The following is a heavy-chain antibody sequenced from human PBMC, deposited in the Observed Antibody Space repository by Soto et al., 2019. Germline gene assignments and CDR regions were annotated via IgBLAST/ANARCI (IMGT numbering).Heavy chain of an antibody. Sequence: WVSXRLSCSASVFTFIIYSVHLLRQAPGKGLELVAVISYDGSNKYYADSVNGRFTISRDNSKNTLYLQMNSLRAEDTAVYYCARDRTWDVLVVDDKTDDFDIWGQGTMVTVSS. CDR3: ARDRTWDVLVVDDKTDDFDI. CDR2: ISYDGSNK. CDR1: VFTFIIYS. J-gene: IGHJ3*02. V-gene: IGHV3-30-3*01. D-gene: IGHD2-8*02.